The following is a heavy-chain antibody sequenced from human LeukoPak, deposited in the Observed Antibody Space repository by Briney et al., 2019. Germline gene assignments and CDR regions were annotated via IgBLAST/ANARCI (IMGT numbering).Heavy chain of an antibody. CDR2: IYYSGSA. D-gene: IGHD4-23*01. CDR3: ARSRDYGGNRNYFDY. CDR1: GGSISSYY. V-gene: IGHV4-59*01. J-gene: IGHJ4*02. Sequence: SETLSLTCTVSGGSISSYYWSWIRQPPGKGLEWIGYIYYSGSANYNPSLKSRVTISVDTSKNQFSLRLSSVTAADTAVYYCARSRDYGGNRNYFDYWGQGTLVTVSS.